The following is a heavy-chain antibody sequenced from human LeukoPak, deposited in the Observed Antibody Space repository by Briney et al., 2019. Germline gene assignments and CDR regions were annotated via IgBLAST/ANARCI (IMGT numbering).Heavy chain of an antibody. CDR3: ARVCAMGCGDCYSGYFDY. V-gene: IGHV1-46*01. CDR2: INPIGGST. Sequence: ASVKGSCKASGYTFTSYYMHWVRQAPGQGLVWMGIINPIGGSTRYEQKFQGRVTMTRDTSTSTVYMELSSLRSEDTAVYYCARVCAMGCGDCYSGYFDYWGQGTLVTVSS. J-gene: IGHJ4*02. CDR1: GYTFTSYY. D-gene: IGHD2-21*02.